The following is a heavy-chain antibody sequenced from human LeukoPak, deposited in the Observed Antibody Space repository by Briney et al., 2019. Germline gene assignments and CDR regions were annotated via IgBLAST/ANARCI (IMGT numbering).Heavy chain of an antibody. D-gene: IGHD1-1*01. CDR3: AREKMEVGYYGLDV. V-gene: IGHV1-69*04. J-gene: IGHJ6*02. CDR2: IIPILNIP. CDR1: GGTFDNSA. Sequence: GASVKVSCKASGGTFDNSAINWVRQAPGQGLEWMGRIIPILNIPNYAQKLQGRVTIAADKSTSTAYMELSSLGSDDTAVYYCAREKMEVGYYGLDVWGQGTTVTVSS.